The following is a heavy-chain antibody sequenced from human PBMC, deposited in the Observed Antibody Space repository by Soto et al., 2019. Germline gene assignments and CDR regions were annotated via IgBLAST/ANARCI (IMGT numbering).Heavy chain of an antibody. CDR1: GYTFTSYD. Sequence: QVQLVQSGAEVQKPGASVKVSCKASGYTFTSYDINWVRQATGQGLEWMGWMNPNSGNTGYAQKFQGRVTMTRNTSISTAYMELSSLRSEDTAVYYCARDWGSYRHRPFDYWGQGTLVTVSS. V-gene: IGHV1-8*01. D-gene: IGHD3-16*02. CDR3: ARDWGSYRHRPFDY. J-gene: IGHJ4*02. CDR2: MNPNSGNT.